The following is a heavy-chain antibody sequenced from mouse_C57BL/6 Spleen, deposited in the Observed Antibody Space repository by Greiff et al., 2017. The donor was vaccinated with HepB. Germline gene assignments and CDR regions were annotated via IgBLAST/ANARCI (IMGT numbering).Heavy chain of an antibody. J-gene: IGHJ3*01. CDR2: INPSSGYT. V-gene: IGHV1-4*01. D-gene: IGHD2-2*01. CDR3: ATVYYGYDVFAY. CDR1: GYTFTSYT. Sequence: VQLQQSGAELARPGASVKMSCKASGYTFTSYTMHWVKQRPGQGLEWIGYINPSSGYTKYNQKFKDKATLTADKSSSTAYMQLSSLTSEDSAVYYCATVYYGYDVFAYWGQGTLVTVSA.